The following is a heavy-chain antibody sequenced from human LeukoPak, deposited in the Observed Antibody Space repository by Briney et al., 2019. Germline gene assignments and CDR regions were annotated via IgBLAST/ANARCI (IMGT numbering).Heavy chain of an antibody. CDR3: PKGRGTTDPLFDY. V-gene: IGHV3-23*01. CDR1: GFTFSSYA. D-gene: IGHD3-16*01. CDR2: ISGRGSST. Sequence: PGGSLRLSCAASGFTFSSYAMSWVRQAPGKGLEWVSAISGRGSSTYYADSVKGRFTISRDNSKNTLYLQMNSLRAEDTAVYYCPKGRGTTDPLFDYWGQGTLVTVSS. J-gene: IGHJ4*02.